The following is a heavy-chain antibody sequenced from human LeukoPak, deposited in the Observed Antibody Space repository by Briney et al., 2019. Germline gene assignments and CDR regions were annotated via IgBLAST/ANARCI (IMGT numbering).Heavy chain of an antibody. CDR2: TYIGGDT. Sequence: SQTLSLTCTVSGDSISSGSYLWSWIRQPAGKGLEWIGRTYIGGDTNYNPSLKSRVTISLDTSKNQISLRLSPVTAADTAVYYCARDPRGVKAILGAFDIWGQGTTVTVSS. J-gene: IGHJ3*02. CDR1: GDSISSGSYL. V-gene: IGHV4-61*02. CDR3: ARDPRGVKAILGAFDI. D-gene: IGHD2-21*01.